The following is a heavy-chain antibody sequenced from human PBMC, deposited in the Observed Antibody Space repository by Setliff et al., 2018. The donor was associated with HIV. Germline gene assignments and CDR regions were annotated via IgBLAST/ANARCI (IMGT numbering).Heavy chain of an antibody. Sequence: LRLSCSASGFTFVSYAMHWVRQAPGKGLEYVSANSSNGGSTYYADSVKGRFTIYRDNSKNTLYLQMSSLRADDTAVYYCVKDLHSNVGDWFDPWGQGTLVTVS. CDR3: VKDLHSNVGDWFDP. D-gene: IGHD3-16*01. J-gene: IGHJ5*02. CDR1: GFTFVSYA. V-gene: IGHV3-64D*09. CDR2: NSSNGGST.